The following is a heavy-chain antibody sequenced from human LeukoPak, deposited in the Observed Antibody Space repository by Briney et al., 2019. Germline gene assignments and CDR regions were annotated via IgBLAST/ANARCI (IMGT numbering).Heavy chain of an antibody. V-gene: IGHV3-30-3*01. CDR2: ISYDGSNK. J-gene: IGHJ6*02. D-gene: IGHD1-26*01. CDR3: AKDPSAPKYSGSYSDYYYYGMDV. CDR1: GFTFSSYA. Sequence: GGSLRLSCAASGFTFSSYAMHWVRQAPGKGLEWVAVISYDGSNKYYADSVKGRFIISRDNSKNTLYLQMNSLRTEDTALYYCAKDPSAPKYSGSYSDYYYYGMDVWGQGTTVTVSS.